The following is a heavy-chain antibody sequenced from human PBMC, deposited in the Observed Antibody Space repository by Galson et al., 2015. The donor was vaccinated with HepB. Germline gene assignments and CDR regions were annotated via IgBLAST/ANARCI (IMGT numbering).Heavy chain of an antibody. CDR3: AKAPSYDFWSGFGY. CDR2: ISYDGSNK. CDR1: GFTFSSYG. J-gene: IGHJ4*02. D-gene: IGHD3-3*01. V-gene: IGHV3-30*18. Sequence: SLRLSCAASGFTFSSYGMHWVRQAPGKGLEWVAVISYDGSNKYYADSVKGRFTISRDNSKNTLYLQMNSLRAEDTAVYYCAKAPSYDFWSGFGYWGQGTLVTVSS.